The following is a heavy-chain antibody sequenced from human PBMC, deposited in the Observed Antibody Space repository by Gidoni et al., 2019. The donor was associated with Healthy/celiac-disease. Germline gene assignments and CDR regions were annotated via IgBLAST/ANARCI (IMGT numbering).Heavy chain of an antibody. CDR2: IYYSGST. Sequence: QVQLQESGPGLVKPSENLSLTCTVPGGSVSSGSYYWSWIRQPPGKGLEWIGYIYYSGSTNYNPSLKSRVTISVDTSKNQFSLKLSSVTAADTAVYYCARGEDSKSFDYWGQGTLVTVSS. CDR1: GGSVSSGSYY. CDR3: ARGEDSKSFDY. V-gene: IGHV4-61*01. J-gene: IGHJ4*02.